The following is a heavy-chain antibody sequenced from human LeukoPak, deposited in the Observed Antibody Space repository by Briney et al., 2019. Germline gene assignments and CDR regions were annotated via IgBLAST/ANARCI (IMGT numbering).Heavy chain of an antibody. J-gene: IGHJ4*02. V-gene: IGHV1-69*05. CDR2: IIPIFGTA. CDR1: GGTFSSYA. Sequence: SVKVSCKASGGTFSSYAISWVRQAPGQGLEWMGRIIPIFGTANYAQKFQGRVTITTDESTSTACMELSSLRSEDTAVYYCARAATYYYDSSGDWGQGTLVTVSS. CDR3: ARAATYYYDSSGD. D-gene: IGHD3-22*01.